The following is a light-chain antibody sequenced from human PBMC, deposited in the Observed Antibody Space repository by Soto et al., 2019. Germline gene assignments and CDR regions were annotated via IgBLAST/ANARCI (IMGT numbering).Light chain of an antibody. CDR2: EDN. Sequence: NFMLTQPHSVSESPGKTVTISCTRSSGNIASNYVQWYQQRPGSAPTTVIYEDNQRPSGVPDRFSGSIDSSSNSAALTISGLRTEDEADYYCQSYDASNQVFGGGTKVTVL. J-gene: IGLJ2*01. CDR3: QSYDASNQV. CDR1: SGNIASNY. V-gene: IGLV6-57*03.